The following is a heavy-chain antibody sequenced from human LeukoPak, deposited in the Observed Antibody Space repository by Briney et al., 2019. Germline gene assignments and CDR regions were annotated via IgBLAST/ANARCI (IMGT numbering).Heavy chain of an antibody. CDR1: GGSISSGSYY. J-gene: IGHJ3*02. D-gene: IGHD6-13*01. CDR3: ARAHGGYDAFDI. Sequence: KSSETLSLTCIVSGGSISSGSYYWSWIRQPAGKGLEWIGRIYTSGSTNYNPSLKGRVTISVDTSKNQFSLKLSSVTAADTAVYYCARAHGGYDAFDIWGQGTMVTVSS. CDR2: IYTSGST. V-gene: IGHV4-61*02.